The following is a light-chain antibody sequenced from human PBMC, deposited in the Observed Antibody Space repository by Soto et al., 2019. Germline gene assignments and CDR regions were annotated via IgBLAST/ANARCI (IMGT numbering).Light chain of an antibody. V-gene: IGKV3-20*01. CDR2: GAS. CDR1: QSVSSCY. J-gene: IGKJ1*01. Sequence: EIVLTQSPGTLSLSPGERATLSCRASQSVSSCYLAWYQQKPGQAPRLLIYGASSRATGIPDRFSGSGSGTDFTLTISRLEPEDSAVYYCQQYGSSPRTFGQGTQVDIK. CDR3: QQYGSSPRT.